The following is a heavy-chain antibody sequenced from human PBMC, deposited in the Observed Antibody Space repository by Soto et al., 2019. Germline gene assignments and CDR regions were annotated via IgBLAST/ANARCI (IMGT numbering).Heavy chain of an antibody. V-gene: IGHV4-59*08. CDR3: ARGFAIDWYTYYFDY. CDR1: GASISGYH. D-gene: IGHD3-9*01. J-gene: IGHJ4*02. CDR2: ISYSGAT. Sequence: QVQLQESGPGLVKPSETLSLTCTVSGASISGYHWSWIRQPPGKGLECLGYISYSGATNYNPSLKSRVTMSIDTSKNQFSLLLNSVTAADTAVYYCARGFAIDWYTYYFDYWGQGPLVTVSS.